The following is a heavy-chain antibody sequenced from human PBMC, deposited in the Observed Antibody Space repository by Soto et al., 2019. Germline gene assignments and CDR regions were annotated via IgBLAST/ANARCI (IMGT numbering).Heavy chain of an antibody. D-gene: IGHD3-10*02. CDR3: ARVLSGVVDHHFDY. J-gene: IGHJ4*02. CDR1: GDSISVYS. V-gene: IGHV4-59*01. CDR2: IYNSGST. Sequence: SETLSLTCTVSGDSISVYSWSWIRQPPGKGLEWIGYIYNSGSTNSNPSLKSRVTISVDTSKNQFSLNLSSVTAADTAVYYCARVLSGVVDHHFDYWGQGTLVTVSS.